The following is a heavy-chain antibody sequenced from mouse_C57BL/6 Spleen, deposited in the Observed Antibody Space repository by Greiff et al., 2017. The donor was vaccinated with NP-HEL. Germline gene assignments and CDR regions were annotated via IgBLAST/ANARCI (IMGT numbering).Heavy chain of an antibody. Sequence: EVQLVESGAGLAKPGASLKLSCAASGFTFTSYAMSWVRQTPEKRLEWVATICDGGSYTYYPDNVKGRFTISRDNAKSNRYLQMSHLTSEDTAMYDCARVYDCYYEGYAMDYWGQGTSVTVSS. J-gene: IGHJ4*01. D-gene: IGHD2-3*01. CDR3: ARVYDCYYEGYAMDY. CDR1: GFTFTSYA. V-gene: IGHV5-4*01. CDR2: ICDGGSYT.